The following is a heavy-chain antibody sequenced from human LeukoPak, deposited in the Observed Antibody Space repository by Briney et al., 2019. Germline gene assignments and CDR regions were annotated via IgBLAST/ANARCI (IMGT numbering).Heavy chain of an antibody. J-gene: IGHJ3*02. CDR1: EFTLGSYW. CDR3: AREIVGYDAFDI. D-gene: IGHD1-1*01. Sequence: GGSLRLSCTASEFTLGSYWVSWVRQTPAKGLEWMANIRQDGNIKYYVDSVRGRFSISRDNAKNSLYLQMNNLRVDDTALYYCAREIVGYDAFDIWGQGTMVTVSP. V-gene: IGHV3-7*01. CDR2: IRQDGNIK.